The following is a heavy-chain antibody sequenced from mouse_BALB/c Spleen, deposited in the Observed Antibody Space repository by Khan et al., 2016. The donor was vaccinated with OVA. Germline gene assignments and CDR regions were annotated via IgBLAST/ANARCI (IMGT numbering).Heavy chain of an antibody. D-gene: IGHD1-1*02. CDR3: ARPPSCSYVLIY. J-gene: IGHJ4*01. CDR2: INTYTGEP. V-gene: IGHV9-3-1*01. CDR1: GYTFTNSG. Sequence: QIQLVQSGPELKKPGETVKISCKASGYTFTNSGMNWVKQAPGKGLKWMGWINTYTGEPTYADDFKGRFAFSLETSASTAYLQINNHKSEDTATXFGARPPSCSYVLIYWGQGTSVTVSS.